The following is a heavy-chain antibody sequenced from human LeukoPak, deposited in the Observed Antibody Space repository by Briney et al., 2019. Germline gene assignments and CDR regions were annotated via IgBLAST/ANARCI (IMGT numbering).Heavy chain of an antibody. D-gene: IGHD2-15*01. V-gene: IGHV4-34*01. CDR3: ARHLIVVIVTATPSWFDP. CDR1: GGSFSGYY. Sequence: KSSETLSLTCAVYGGSFSGYYWSWIRQPPGKGLEWIGEINHSGSTNYNPSLKSRVTISVDTSKNQFSLKLSSVTAADTAVYYCARHLIVVIVTATPSWFDPWGQGTLVTVSS. J-gene: IGHJ5*02. CDR2: INHSGST.